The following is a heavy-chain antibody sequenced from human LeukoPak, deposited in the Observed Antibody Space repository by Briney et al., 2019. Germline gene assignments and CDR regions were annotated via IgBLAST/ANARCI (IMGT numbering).Heavy chain of an antibody. CDR3: ARGPTTVTRAFDY. J-gene: IGHJ4*02. CDR2: IYTSGNT. CDR1: GGSISIYY. D-gene: IGHD4-17*01. V-gene: IGHV4-4*07. Sequence: PSETLSLTCTVSGGSISIYYWTWIRQPAGKGLEYIGRIYTSGNTNYNPSLKSRVTMSVDTSKNQFSLQLSSVTAADTAVYYCARGPTTVTRAFDYWGQGTLVIVSS.